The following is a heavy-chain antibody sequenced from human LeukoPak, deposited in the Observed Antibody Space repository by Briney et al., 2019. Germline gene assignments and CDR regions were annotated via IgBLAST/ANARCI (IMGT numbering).Heavy chain of an antibody. D-gene: IGHD6-19*01. CDR1: YYSISVGYY. CDR3: ARDSGGWYRWFDP. J-gene: IGHJ5*02. CDR2: IYYSGST. V-gene: IGHV4-61*08. Sequence: PSETLSLNCTVSYYSISVGYYWSWIRQPPGQGLEYIGYIYYSGSTNYNPSLKSRVTISVDTTKNQFSLKLSSVTAADTAVYYCARDSGGWYRWFDPWGQGSLVTVSS.